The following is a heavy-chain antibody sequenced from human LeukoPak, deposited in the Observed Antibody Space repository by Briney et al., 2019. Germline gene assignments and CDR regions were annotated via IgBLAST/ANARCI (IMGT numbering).Heavy chain of an antibody. V-gene: IGHV1-69*06. J-gene: IGHJ4*02. CDR2: IISIFTTA. CDR3: ARAERYSGYSRGLYYFDY. CDR1: GGTFNSYA. D-gene: IGHD5-12*01. Sequence: WASVKVSCKASGGTFNSYAISWVRQAPGQGLEWMGGIISIFTTADYAQKFQGRITITADTSSSTAYMELSSLTSEDTAIYYCARAERYSGYSRGLYYFDYWGQGTLVTVSS.